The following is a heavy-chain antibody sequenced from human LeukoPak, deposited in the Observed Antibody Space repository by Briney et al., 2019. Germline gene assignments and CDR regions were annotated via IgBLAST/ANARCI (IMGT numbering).Heavy chain of an antibody. V-gene: IGHV4-34*01. CDR2: INHSGST. Sequence: SETLSLTCAVYGGSFSGYYWSWIRQPPGKGLEWIGEINHSGSTNYNPSLKSRVTISVDTSKNQFSLKLSSVTAADTAVYYCAKGRDYEGEAFVVVPAAIPEGKYYFDYWGQGTLVTVSS. D-gene: IGHD2-2*02. CDR3: AKGRDYEGEAFVVVPAAIPEGKYYFDY. CDR1: GGSFSGYY. J-gene: IGHJ4*02.